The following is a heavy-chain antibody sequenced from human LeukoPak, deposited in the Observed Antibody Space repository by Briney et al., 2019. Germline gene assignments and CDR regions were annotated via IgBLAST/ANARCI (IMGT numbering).Heavy chain of an antibody. D-gene: IGHD3-16*01. CDR3: AKSEAASAYNYFDY. Sequence: GESLRLSCAASGFAFSSYAMSWVRQAPGKGLEWVPTISDIGGSTYYADSVKGRFTISRDNSKNTLYLQMNSLRAEDTAVYYCAKSEAASAYNYFDYWGQGTLVTVSS. CDR1: GFAFSSYA. V-gene: IGHV3-23*01. CDR2: ISDIGGST. J-gene: IGHJ4*02.